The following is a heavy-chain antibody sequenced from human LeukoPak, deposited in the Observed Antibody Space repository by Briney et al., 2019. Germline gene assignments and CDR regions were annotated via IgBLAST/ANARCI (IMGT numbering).Heavy chain of an antibody. CDR2: IYYSGST. Sequence: SETLSLTCTASGGSISSCYWSWIRQPPGKGLEWIGYIYYSGSTSYNPSLESRVTISVDTSKNQFSLKLSSVTAADTAVYYCARGKSGSYSFDYWGQGTLVTVSS. CDR1: GGSISSCY. J-gene: IGHJ4*02. CDR3: ARGKSGSYSFDY. D-gene: IGHD1-26*01. V-gene: IGHV4-59*01.